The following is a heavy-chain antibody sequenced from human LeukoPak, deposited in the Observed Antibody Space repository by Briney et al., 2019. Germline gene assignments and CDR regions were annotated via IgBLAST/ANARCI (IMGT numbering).Heavy chain of an antibody. CDR3: AKDMRWELRYFDY. D-gene: IGHD1-26*01. CDR2: ISGSGGST. Sequence: GGSLRLSCAASGSTFSSYAMSWVRQAPGKGLEWVSAISGSGGSTYYADSVKGRFTISRDNSKNTLYLQMNSLRAEDTAVYYCAKDMRWELRYFDYRGQGTLVTVSS. CDR1: GSTFSSYA. V-gene: IGHV3-23*01. J-gene: IGHJ4*02.